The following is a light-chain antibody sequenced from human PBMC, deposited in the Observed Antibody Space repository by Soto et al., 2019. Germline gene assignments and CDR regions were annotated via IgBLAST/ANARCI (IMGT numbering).Light chain of an antibody. J-gene: IGKJ1*01. CDR1: QNVSSSY. Sequence: EIVLTQSPGTLSLSPGERATLSCRASQNVSSSYLAWYQQKPGQAPRLLFYGSSSRATGIPDRFSGSGSGTDFTLTISRLEPDDFAVYYCQQYGSSPRTFGQGTKVDIK. V-gene: IGKV3-20*01. CDR2: GSS. CDR3: QQYGSSPRT.